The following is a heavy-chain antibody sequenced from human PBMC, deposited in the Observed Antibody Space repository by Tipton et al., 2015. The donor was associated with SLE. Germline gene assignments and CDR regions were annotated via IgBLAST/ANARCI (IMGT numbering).Heavy chain of an antibody. J-gene: IGHJ4*02. CDR2: ISGSGGST. CDR3: ARGAGGDTADFDY. Sequence: AISGSGGSTYYADSVKGRFTISRDNSKNTLYLQMNSLRAEDTAVYYCARGAGGDTADFDYWGQGTLVTVSS. D-gene: IGHD5-18*01. V-gene: IGHV3-23*01.